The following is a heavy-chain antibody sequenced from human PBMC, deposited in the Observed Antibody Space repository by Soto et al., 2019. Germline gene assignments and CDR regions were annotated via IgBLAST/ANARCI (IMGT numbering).Heavy chain of an antibody. J-gene: IGHJ5*02. CDR3: ATVGTGSYNWFDP. D-gene: IGHD1-26*01. Sequence: EVQLVESGGGLVQPGGSLRLSCAASGFTFSSYWMHWVCQAPGKGLVWVSRINSDGTTTTYADPVKGRFTISRDNAKNTVYLQMNSLRAEDTAVYYCATVGTGSYNWFDPWGRGTLVTVSS. CDR1: GFTFSSYW. V-gene: IGHV3-74*01. CDR2: INSDGTTT.